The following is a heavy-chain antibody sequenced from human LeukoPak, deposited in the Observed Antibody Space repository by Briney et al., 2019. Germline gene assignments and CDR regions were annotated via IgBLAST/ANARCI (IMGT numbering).Heavy chain of an antibody. D-gene: IGHD2-8*02. CDR2: IYPGDSDT. CDR1: GYSFTSYW. J-gene: IGHJ3*02. V-gene: IGHV5-51*01. Sequence: GEFLKISCKGSGYSFTSYWIGWVRQMPGKGLEWMGIIYPGDSDTRYSPSFQGQVTISADKSISTAYLQWSSLKASDTAMYYCARRGQFHPGPHEDDAFDIWGQGTMVTVSS. CDR3: ARRGQFHPGPHEDDAFDI.